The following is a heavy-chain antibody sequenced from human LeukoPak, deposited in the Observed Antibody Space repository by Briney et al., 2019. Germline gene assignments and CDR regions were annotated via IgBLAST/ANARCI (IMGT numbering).Heavy chain of an antibody. CDR3: AKSSDYYDSSGYSSQGY. CDR2: ISGSGGST. CDR1: GFTFSSYA. D-gene: IGHD3-22*01. J-gene: IGHJ4*02. Sequence: GGSLRLPCAASGFTFSSYAMSWVRQAPGKGLEWVSAISGSGGSTYYADSVKGRFTISRDNSKNTLYLQMNSLRAEDTAVYYCAKSSDYYDSSGYSSQGYWGQGTLVTVSS. V-gene: IGHV3-23*01.